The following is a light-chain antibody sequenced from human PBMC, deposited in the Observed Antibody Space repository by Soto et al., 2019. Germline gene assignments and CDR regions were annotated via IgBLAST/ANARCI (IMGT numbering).Light chain of an antibody. J-gene: IGLJ1*01. CDR2: GNN. V-gene: IGLV1-44*01. CDR3: AAWDDRLNGYV. Sequence: QSALTQPPSVSGTPGQRVTISCSVSSSNIGSNTVNWYQQLPGTAPKLLIYGNNQRPSGVPDRFSGSKPGTSASLAISGLQSEDEADYHCAAWDDRLNGYVFGTGTKVTVL. CDR1: SSNIGSNT.